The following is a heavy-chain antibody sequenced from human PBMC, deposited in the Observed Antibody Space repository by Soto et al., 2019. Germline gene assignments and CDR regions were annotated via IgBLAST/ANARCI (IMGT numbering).Heavy chain of an antibody. CDR2: IDPSDSYT. CDR1: GYSFTSYW. V-gene: IGHV5-10-1*01. D-gene: IGHD3-9*01. Sequence: GESLKISCKGSGYSFTSYWISWVRQMPGKGLEWMGRIDPSDSYTNYSPSFQGHVTISADKSISTAYLQWSSLKASDTAMYYCATILNYDILTGYPALYYYYGMDVWGQGTTVTV. CDR3: ATILNYDILTGYPALYYYYGMDV. J-gene: IGHJ6*02.